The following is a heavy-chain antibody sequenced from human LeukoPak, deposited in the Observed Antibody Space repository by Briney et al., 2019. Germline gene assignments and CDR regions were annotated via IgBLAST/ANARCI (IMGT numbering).Heavy chain of an antibody. CDR2: ISGSGGST. Sequence: GGSLRLSCAASGFTFSSYGITWVRQAPGKGLEWVSAISGSGGSTYYADSVKGRFTISRDNSKNTLYLQMNSLRAEDTAVYYCAKGTRIAVAGTLHYWGQGTLVTVSS. V-gene: IGHV3-23*01. J-gene: IGHJ4*02. CDR1: GFTFSSYG. D-gene: IGHD6-19*01. CDR3: AKGTRIAVAGTLHY.